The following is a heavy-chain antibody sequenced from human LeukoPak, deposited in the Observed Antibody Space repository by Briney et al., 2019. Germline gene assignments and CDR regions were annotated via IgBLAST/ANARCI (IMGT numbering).Heavy chain of an antibody. CDR2: IYYCGCT. D-gene: IGHD3-16*02. Sequence: SETLSLTCTVSRGSISSSSYYWRWIRQPPGKGLEWIGRIYYCGCTYYHPSLKSRVTISVDTSKNQFSLKLSSVSAADRAVYYCAVMITFGGVIGGFFDYWGQGTLVTVSS. CDR3: AVMITFGGVIGGFFDY. CDR1: RGSISSSSYY. J-gene: IGHJ4*02. V-gene: IGHV4-39*07.